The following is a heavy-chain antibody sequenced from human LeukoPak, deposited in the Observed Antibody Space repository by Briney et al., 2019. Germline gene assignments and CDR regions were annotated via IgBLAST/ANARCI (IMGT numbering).Heavy chain of an antibody. V-gene: IGHV4-59*01. CDR3: AGDVDIVATIGDY. CDR1: GGSISSYY. CDR2: IYNSGST. J-gene: IGHJ4*02. Sequence: SETLSLTCTVSGGSISSYYWSWIRQPPGKGLEWIGYIYNSGSTNYNPSLKSRVTISVDTSKSQFSLKLSSVTAADTAVYYCAGDVDIVATIGDYWGQGTLVTVSS. D-gene: IGHD5-12*01.